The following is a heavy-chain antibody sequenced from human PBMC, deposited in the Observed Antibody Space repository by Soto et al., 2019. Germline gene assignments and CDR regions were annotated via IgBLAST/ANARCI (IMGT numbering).Heavy chain of an antibody. V-gene: IGHV3-23*01. CDR3: AKGRSYYYYYGVDV. Sequence: GGSLRLSCAASGFTFSSCAMGWFRQAPGKGLEWVSDIIDSGGGKYYADSVKGRFTISRDNSKSTLYLQMNSLRAEDTALYYCAKGRSYYYYYGVDVWGQGTTVTVSS. J-gene: IGHJ6*02. CDR2: IIDSGGGK. CDR1: GFTFSSCA.